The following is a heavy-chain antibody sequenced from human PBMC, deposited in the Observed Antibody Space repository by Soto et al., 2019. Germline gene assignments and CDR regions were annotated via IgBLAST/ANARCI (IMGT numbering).Heavy chain of an antibody. CDR3: ARDHTEYCTGGSCYWFDP. Sequence: GVSPRLSFAAPEFTFSSYCMHWVRQAPGKGLEWVAVIWYDGSNKYYADSVKGRFTISRDNSKNTLYLQMNSLRAEDTAVYYCARDHTEYCTGGSCYWFDPWGQGTLVTVSS. V-gene: IGHV3-33*01. J-gene: IGHJ5*02. D-gene: IGHD2-15*01. CDR2: IWYDGSNK. CDR1: EFTFSSYC.